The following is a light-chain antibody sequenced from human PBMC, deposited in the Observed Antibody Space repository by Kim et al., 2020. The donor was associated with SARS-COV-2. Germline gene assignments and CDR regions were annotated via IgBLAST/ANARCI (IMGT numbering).Light chain of an antibody. CDR3: CSYAGSNTYVV. CDR2: EVS. CDR1: SIDVGSYNL. J-gene: IGLJ2*01. Sequence: SITTSGTGHSIDVGSYNLVSWYQQHPGKAPKLMIYEVSKRPSGVSNRFSGSKSGNTASLTISGLQAEDEADYYCCSYAGSNTYVVFGGGTQLTVL. V-gene: IGLV2-23*02.